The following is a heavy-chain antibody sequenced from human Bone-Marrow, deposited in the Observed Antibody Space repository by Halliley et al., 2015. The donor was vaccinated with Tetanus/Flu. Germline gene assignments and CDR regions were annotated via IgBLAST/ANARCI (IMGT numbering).Heavy chain of an antibody. J-gene: IGHJ4*02. CDR3: ARVTDDYGEYDYPFDY. V-gene: IGHV3-74*01. CDR2: INRDGSST. Sequence: SRINRDGSSTNYADSVKGRFSGSRDNAKNTLSLQMNSLRVEDTAVYFCARVTDDYGEYDYPFDYWGQGTLVTVSS. D-gene: IGHD4-17*01.